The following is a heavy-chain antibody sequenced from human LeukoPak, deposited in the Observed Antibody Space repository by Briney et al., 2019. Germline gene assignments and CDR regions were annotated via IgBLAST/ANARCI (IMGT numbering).Heavy chain of an antibody. J-gene: IGHJ6*02. CDR1: GFTFSSYW. CDR2: INQNGNVN. CDR3: ARGGGLDV. D-gene: IGHD3-16*01. Sequence: GGSLRLSCAASGFTFSSYWMNWARQAPGKGLEWVASINQNGNVNYYVDSVKGRFTISRDNAKNSLYLQTSNLRAEDTAVYFCARGGGLDVWGQGATVTVSS. V-gene: IGHV3-7*03.